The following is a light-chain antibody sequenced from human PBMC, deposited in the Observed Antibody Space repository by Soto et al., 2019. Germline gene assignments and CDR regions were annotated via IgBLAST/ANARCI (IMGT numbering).Light chain of an antibody. J-gene: IGKJ1*01. CDR1: QSVDSKY. Sequence: EIVLTQSPGTLSLSPGERATLSCRASQSVDSKYLAWYQQKPGQAPRILIFAASSRATGIPDRFSGSGSGTDFTLTISRLEPGDFAVYYCQQYGYPSWTFGQGTKVDI. CDR2: AAS. V-gene: IGKV3-20*01. CDR3: QQYGYPSWT.